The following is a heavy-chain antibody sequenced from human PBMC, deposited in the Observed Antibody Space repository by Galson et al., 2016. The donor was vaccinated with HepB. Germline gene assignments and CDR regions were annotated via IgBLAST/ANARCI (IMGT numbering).Heavy chain of an antibody. D-gene: IGHD5-12*01. Sequence: AMSWVRQAPGKGLEWVSGISGGGDDTDYADSVKGRFTISRDDSKNTLYLQMNSLRVDDTALYYCASGDIVTNWGFDYWGQGNLVTVSS. CDR3: ASGDIVTNWGFDY. J-gene: IGHJ4*02. CDR2: ISGGGDDT. CDR1: A. V-gene: IGHV3-23*01.